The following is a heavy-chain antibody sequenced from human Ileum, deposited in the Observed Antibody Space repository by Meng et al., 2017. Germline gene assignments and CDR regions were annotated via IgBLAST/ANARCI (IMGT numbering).Heavy chain of an antibody. CDR3: AKPYYFDSSGYPPDY. Sequence: EVQLLESGGGLVQPGGSLRLSCAASGLTFSSYAMGWVRQGPGKGLGWVSGISGSGGGTYYADSVKGRFIISRDNSKNTLYLQVNSLRAEDTAVYYCAKPYYFDSSGYPPDYWGQGTLVTVSS. CDR1: GLTFSSYA. J-gene: IGHJ4*02. D-gene: IGHD3-22*01. V-gene: IGHV3-23*01. CDR2: ISGSGGGT.